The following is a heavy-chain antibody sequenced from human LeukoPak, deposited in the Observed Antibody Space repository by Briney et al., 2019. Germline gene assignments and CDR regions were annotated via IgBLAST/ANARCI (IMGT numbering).Heavy chain of an antibody. Sequence: PGGSLRLSCAASGFTFSTNAMSWVRQAPRKGLEWVSAISGRTGKTYYADSVRGRFTISRDTSKNTVYLQMNSLGAEDTAFYYCARGYSSSWLGYFDYWGQGTLVTVSS. CDR2: ISGRTGKT. J-gene: IGHJ4*02. V-gene: IGHV3-23*01. CDR3: ARGYSSSWLGYFDY. CDR1: GFTFSTNA. D-gene: IGHD6-13*01.